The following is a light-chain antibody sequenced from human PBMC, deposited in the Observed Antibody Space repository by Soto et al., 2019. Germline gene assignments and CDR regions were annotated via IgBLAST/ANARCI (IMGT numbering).Light chain of an antibody. CDR1: SSNIEAGYD. CDR2: ADT. V-gene: IGLV1-40*01. CDR3: QSSDRSLSGHVV. Sequence: QLVLTQPPSVSGAPGQRVTISCTGSSSNIEAGYDVHWYQQLPGTAPKLVIYADTNRPSGVPDRLSGSKSGTSASLAITGLQPEDEADYYCQSSDRSLSGHVVFGGGTKLTVL. J-gene: IGLJ2*01.